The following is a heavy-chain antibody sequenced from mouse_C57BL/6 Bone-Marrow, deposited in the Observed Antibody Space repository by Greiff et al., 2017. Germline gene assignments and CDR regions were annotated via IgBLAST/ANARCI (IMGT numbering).Heavy chain of an antibody. CDR3: ARDYGSSYWYFDV. Sequence: QVQLKESGPELVKPGASVQLSCKASGYTFTSYDINWVKQRPGQGLEWIGWLYPRDGSTKYNEKFKGKATLTIDTSSCTAYMELHSLTSQYSAVYVSARDYGSSYWYFDVWGTGTTITVSA. V-gene: IGHV1-85*01. J-gene: IGHJ1*03. D-gene: IGHD1-1*01. CDR1: GYTFTSYD. CDR2: LYPRDGST.